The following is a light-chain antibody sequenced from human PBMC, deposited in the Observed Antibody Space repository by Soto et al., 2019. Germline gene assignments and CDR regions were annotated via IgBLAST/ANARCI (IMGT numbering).Light chain of an antibody. CDR1: QSVSSN. CDR3: QQYNNWPLT. CDR2: GAS. V-gene: IGKV3-15*01. J-gene: IGKJ4*01. Sequence: EIVMTQSPATLSVSPGETATLSCRASQSVSSNLAWYQQKSGQAPRLLISGASTRATSIPARFSGSGSGTQFTLTISGLQSEDFAVYYCQQYNNWPLTFGGGTKVEIK.